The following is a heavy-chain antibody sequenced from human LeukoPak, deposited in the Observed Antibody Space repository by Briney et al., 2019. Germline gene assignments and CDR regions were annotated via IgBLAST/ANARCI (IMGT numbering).Heavy chain of an antibody. D-gene: IGHD6-13*01. CDR3: AAKSSSSPTMFDY. CDR1: GYSFTSYW. V-gene: IGHV5-51*01. CDR2: IYPGDSDT. Sequence: GESLKISCKGSGYSFTSYWIGWVRPMPGKGLEWMGIIYPGDSDTGYSPSFQGQVTISADKSISTAYLQWSSLKASDTAMYYCAAKSSSSPTMFDYWGQGTLVTVSS. J-gene: IGHJ4*02.